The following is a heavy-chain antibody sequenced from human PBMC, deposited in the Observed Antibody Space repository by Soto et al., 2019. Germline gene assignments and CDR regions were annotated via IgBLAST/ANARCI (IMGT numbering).Heavy chain of an antibody. CDR3: ARDHGSVVAATESDY. CDR2: ISSSSSYI. J-gene: IGHJ4*02. CDR1: GFTFSSYS. Sequence: EVQLVESGGGLVKPGGSLRLSCAASGFTFSSYSMNWVRQAPGKGLEWVSSISSSSSYIYYADSVKGRLTISRDNAKNPLYLQMNSLRAEDTAVYYCARDHGSVVAATESDYWGQGTLVTVSS. D-gene: IGHD2-15*01. V-gene: IGHV3-21*01.